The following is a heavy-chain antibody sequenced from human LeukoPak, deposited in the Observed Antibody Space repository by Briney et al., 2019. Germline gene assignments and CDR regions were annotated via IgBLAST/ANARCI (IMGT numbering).Heavy chain of an antibody. CDR1: RFTFRSYW. Sequence: PGGSLRLSCAASRFTFRSYWMHWVRQAPGKGLVWVSRINSDGSITSYADSVKGRFTISRDKAKNTLYLQMNSLRAEDTAVYYCAGGPDCSSTSCIYFDYWGQGTLVTVSS. CDR3: AGGPDCSSTSCIYFDY. D-gene: IGHD2-2*01. J-gene: IGHJ4*02. V-gene: IGHV3-74*01. CDR2: INSDGSIT.